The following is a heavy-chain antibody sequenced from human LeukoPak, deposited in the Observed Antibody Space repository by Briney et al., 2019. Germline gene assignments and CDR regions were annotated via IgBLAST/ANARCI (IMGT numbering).Heavy chain of an antibody. D-gene: IGHD1-26*01. Sequence: SETLSLTCTVSGRSISSYHGSWIRQPPGKGLEWIGYIYYSGSTNYNPPLKSRVTISVDTSKTQFSLKLSSVTAADTAVYYCARGPLGAAVDYWGQGTLVTVSS. CDR1: GRSISSYH. V-gene: IGHV4-59*01. CDR2: IYYSGST. CDR3: ARGPLGAAVDY. J-gene: IGHJ4*02.